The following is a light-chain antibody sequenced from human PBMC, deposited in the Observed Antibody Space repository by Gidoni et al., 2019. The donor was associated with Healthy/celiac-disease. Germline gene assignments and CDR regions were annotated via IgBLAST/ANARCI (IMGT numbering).Light chain of an antibody. J-gene: IGKJ1*01. V-gene: IGKV3-20*01. CDR1: QSVSSSY. CDR3: QQYGSSPG. CDR2: GAS. Sequence: EIVLTQSPGTLSLSPGERATLSGRASQSVSSSYLAWYQQKPGQAPRLLIYGASSRATGIPDRFSGSGSGTDFTLTISRLEPEDFAVYYCQQYGSSPGFGQGTKVEIK.